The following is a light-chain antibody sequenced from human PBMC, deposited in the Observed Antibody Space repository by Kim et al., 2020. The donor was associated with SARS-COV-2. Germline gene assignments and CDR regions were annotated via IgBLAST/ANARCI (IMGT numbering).Light chain of an antibody. CDR2: QDS. CDR1: KLGDKY. CDR3: QAWDSSTYV. J-gene: IGLJ1*01. V-gene: IGLV3-1*01. Sequence: SYELTQPPSVSVSPGQTASITCSGYKLGDKYVSWYQQKPGQSPVLVIYQDSKRPSGIPERFSGSNSGNTATLTISGTQAMDEADYYCQAWDSSTYVFGTGTKVTAL.